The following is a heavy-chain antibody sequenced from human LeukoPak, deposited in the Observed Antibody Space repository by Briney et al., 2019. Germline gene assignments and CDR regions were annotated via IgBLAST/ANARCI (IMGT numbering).Heavy chain of an antibody. J-gene: IGHJ4*02. V-gene: IGHV3-53*01. D-gene: IGHD4-17*01. CDR3: ASGPGDFGDPFDY. Sequence: PGGSLRLSCAASGFTGTSNYMSWIRQAPGRGLEWVSVIYSGSTTHYADSVKGRFTISRDNSKNTLYLQMYSLRVEDTAVYYCASGPGDFGDPFDYWGQGTLVTVSS. CDR1: GFTGTSNY. CDR2: IYSGSTT.